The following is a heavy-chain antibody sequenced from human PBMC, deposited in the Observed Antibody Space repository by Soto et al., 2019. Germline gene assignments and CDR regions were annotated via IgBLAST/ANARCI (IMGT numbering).Heavy chain of an antibody. CDR2: IKQDGSEK. CDR1: GFTFSSYW. J-gene: IGHJ5*02. Sequence: GGSLRLSCAASGFTFSSYWMSWVRQAPGKGLEWVANIKQDGSEKYYVDSVKGRFTISRDNAKNSLYLQMNSLRAEDTAVYYCARDPFDYIPLTNSWFDPWGQGTRVTVSS. D-gene: IGHD2-2*02. CDR3: ARDPFDYIPLTNSWFDP. V-gene: IGHV3-7*03.